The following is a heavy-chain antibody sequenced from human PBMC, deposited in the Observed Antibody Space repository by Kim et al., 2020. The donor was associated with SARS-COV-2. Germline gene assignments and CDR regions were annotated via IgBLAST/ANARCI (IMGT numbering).Heavy chain of an antibody. V-gene: IGHV4-39*01. J-gene: IGHJ4*02. D-gene: IGHD6-19*01. CDR2: GST. CDR3: SVAGTSVDY. Sequence: GSTYSNPSLKSRVTISVDTSKNQFSLKLSSVTAADTAVYYCSVAGTSVDYWGQGTLVTVSS.